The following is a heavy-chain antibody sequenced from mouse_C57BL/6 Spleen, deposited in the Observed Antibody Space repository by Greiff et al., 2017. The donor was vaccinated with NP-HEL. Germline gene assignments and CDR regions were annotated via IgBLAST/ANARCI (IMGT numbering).Heavy chain of an antibody. D-gene: IGHD1-1*01. CDR2: FNPNSGST. V-gene: IGHV1-64*01. CDR1: GYTFTSYW. CDR3: ARRPGSSPYAMDY. J-gene: IGHJ4*01. Sequence: QVQLQQPGAELVKPGASVKLSCKASGYTFTSYWMHWGRKRPGQGLEWIGMFNPNSGSTNYNEKFKSKATLTVDKSSSTAYMQLSSLTSEDSAVYYCARRPGSSPYAMDYWGQGTSVTVSS.